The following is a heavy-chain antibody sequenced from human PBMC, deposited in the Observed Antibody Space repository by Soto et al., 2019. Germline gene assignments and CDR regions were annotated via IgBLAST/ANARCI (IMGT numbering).Heavy chain of an antibody. CDR3: ARSVAVPGAHIDF. CDR1: GGSISGSY. J-gene: IGHJ4*02. D-gene: IGHD6-19*01. V-gene: IGHV4-59*01. Sequence: SETLSLTCSVSGGSISGSYWSWIRQSPGKGLEWLGYVYYTGSTNYSPSLRSRVSISVDTSKNEFSLRLSSVTAADTAVYFCARSVAVPGAHIDFWGQGTQVTVSS. CDR2: VYYTGST.